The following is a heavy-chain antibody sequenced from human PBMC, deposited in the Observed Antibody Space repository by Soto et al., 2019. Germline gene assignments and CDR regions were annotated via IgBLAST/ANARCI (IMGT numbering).Heavy chain of an antibody. CDR3: VRDVCTSSYDY. Sequence: WNWNKQHAGKGLEWIGNIYYSGSTYYNPSLKSRVTISIDTSKNQFSLKLSSVFAAETAVSYCVRDVCTSSYDYWG. CDR2: IYYSGST. V-gene: IGHV4-31*02. J-gene: IGHJ4*01.